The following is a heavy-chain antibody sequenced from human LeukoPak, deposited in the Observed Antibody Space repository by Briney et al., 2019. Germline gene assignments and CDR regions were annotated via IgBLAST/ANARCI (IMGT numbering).Heavy chain of an antibody. CDR2: IFHSGST. D-gene: IGHD3-10*01. J-gene: IGHJ4*02. CDR3: ARGCYYDSGSYPLDY. CDR1: GGSISSYY. V-gene: IGHV4-59*01. Sequence: SETLSLTCTVSGGSISSYYWSWIRQPPGKGLEWLGYIFHSGSTNYNPSLKSRVTISVDRSKNQFSLKLNSVTAADTAVYYCARGCYYDSGSYPLDYWGQGTLVTVSS.